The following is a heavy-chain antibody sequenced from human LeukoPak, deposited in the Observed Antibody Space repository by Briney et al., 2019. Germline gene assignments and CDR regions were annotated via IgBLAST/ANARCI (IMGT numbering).Heavy chain of an antibody. CDR2: IRYDGSNK. D-gene: IGHD4-17*01. CDR1: GFTFSSYG. Sequence: GGSLRLSCAASGFTFSSYGMHWVRQAPGKGLEWVAFIRYDGSNKYYADSVKGRFTISRDNSKNTLYLQMNSLRAEGTAVYYCAKERNDYGDYDLDYWGQGTLVTVSS. CDR3: AKERNDYGDYDLDY. V-gene: IGHV3-30*02. J-gene: IGHJ4*02.